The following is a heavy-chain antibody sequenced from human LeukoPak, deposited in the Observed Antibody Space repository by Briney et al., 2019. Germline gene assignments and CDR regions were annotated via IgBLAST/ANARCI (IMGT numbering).Heavy chain of an antibody. D-gene: IGHD2-8*02. CDR1: GGSISSGDYY. J-gene: IGHJ4*02. CDR2: IYYSGST. CDR3: ARTGGTIDY. Sequence: PSETLSLTCTVSGGSISSGDYYWSWIRQPPGKGLEWIGYIYYSGSTYYNPSLKSRVTISVDTSKNQFSLELNSVTAADTAVYYCARTGGTIDYWGQGTLVTVSS. V-gene: IGHV4-30-4*01.